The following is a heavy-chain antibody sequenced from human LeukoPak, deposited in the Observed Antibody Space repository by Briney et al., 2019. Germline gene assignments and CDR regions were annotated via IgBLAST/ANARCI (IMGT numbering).Heavy chain of an antibody. Sequence: GASVKVSCKASGGTFSSYAISWVRQAPGQGLEWMGGIIPIFGTANYAQKFQGRVTITADESTSTAYMELSSLRSEDTAVYYCASSPPYYYDSSGTNYWGQGTLVTVSS. V-gene: IGHV1-69*13. J-gene: IGHJ4*02. CDR2: IIPIFGTA. CDR3: ASSPPYYYDSSGTNY. D-gene: IGHD3-22*01. CDR1: GGTFSSYA.